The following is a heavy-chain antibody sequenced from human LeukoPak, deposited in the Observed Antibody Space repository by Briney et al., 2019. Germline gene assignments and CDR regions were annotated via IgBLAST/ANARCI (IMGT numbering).Heavy chain of an antibody. CDR3: AADFGGYGEVSFDY. CDR2: IVVGTGNT. V-gene: IGHV1-58*02. D-gene: IGHD5-12*01. J-gene: IGHJ4*02. Sequence: SVKVSCRASGFTFTSSPIQWVRQARGQRLEWIGWIVVGTGNTNYAQKFQEGVTITRDMSTSTAYMELSSLRSEDTAVYYCAADFGGYGEVSFDYWGQGTLVTVSS. CDR1: GFTFTSSP.